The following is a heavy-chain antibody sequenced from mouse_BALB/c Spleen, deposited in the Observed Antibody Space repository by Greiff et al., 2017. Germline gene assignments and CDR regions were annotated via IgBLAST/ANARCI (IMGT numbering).Heavy chain of an antibody. CDR3: ARSNLAPGVDY. Sequence: QVQLQQSGAELAKPGASVKMSCKASGYTFTSYWLHWVNQRPGQGLEWIGYINPSTGYTEYNQKFKDKATLTADKSSSTAYMQLSSLTSEDSAVYYCARSNLAPGVDYWGQGTTLTVSS. CDR2: INPSTGYT. CDR1: GYTFTSYW. V-gene: IGHV1-7*01. J-gene: IGHJ2*01.